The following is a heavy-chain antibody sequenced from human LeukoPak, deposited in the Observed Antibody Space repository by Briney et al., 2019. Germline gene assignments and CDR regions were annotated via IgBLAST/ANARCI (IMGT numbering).Heavy chain of an antibody. D-gene: IGHD3-3*01. V-gene: IGHV1-2*02. CDR1: GYTFTGYY. J-gene: IGHJ4*02. Sequence: ASVKVSCTASGYTFTGYYMHWERQAPGQGLEWMGWINPNSGGTNYAQKFQGRVTMTRDTAISTAYMELSRLRSDDTAVYYCARTASITIFGVPCPGYWGQGTLVTVSS. CDR3: ARTASITIFGVPCPGY. CDR2: INPNSGGT.